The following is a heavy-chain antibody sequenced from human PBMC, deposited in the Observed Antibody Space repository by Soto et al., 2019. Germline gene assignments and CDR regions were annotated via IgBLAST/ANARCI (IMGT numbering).Heavy chain of an antibody. CDR2: ISAYNGNT. J-gene: IGHJ6*02. D-gene: IGHD2-2*01. CDR3: ARYKLPAATSDYYYVMDV. CDR1: GYTFTSYG. V-gene: IGHV1-18*01. Sequence: ASVKVSCKASGYTFTSYGISWVRQAPGQGLEWMGWISAYNGNTNYAQKLQGRVTMTTDTSTSTAYMELRSLRSDDTAVYYCARYKLPAATSDYYYVMDVWGQGTTVTVSS.